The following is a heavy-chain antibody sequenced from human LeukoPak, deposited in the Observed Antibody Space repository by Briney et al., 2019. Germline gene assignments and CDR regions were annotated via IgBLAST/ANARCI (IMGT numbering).Heavy chain of an antibody. CDR3: ARHCSSTSCPPHYYYYYYMDV. J-gene: IGHJ6*03. CDR1: GYSFTSYW. D-gene: IGHD2-2*01. V-gene: IGHV5-51*01. CDR2: IYPGDSDT. Sequence: GESLKISCKGSGYSFTSYWIGWVRQMPGKGLEWMGIIYPGDSDTRYSPSFQGQVTISADKSISTAYLQWSSLKASDTAMYYCARHCSSTSCPPHYYYYYYMDVWGKGTTVTISS.